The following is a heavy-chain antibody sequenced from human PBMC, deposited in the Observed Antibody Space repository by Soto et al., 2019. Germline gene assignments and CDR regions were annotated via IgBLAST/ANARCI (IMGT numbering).Heavy chain of an antibody. J-gene: IGHJ4*02. Sequence: GGSLRLSCAASGFTFSSYWMHWVRQAPGKGLVWVSRINSDGSSTSYADSVKGRFTISRDNAKNTLYLQMNSLRAEDTAVYYCASASGMTTLDYWGQGTLVTVSS. V-gene: IGHV3-74*01. CDR1: GFTFSSYW. CDR3: ASASGMTTLDY. CDR2: INSDGSST. D-gene: IGHD3-10*01.